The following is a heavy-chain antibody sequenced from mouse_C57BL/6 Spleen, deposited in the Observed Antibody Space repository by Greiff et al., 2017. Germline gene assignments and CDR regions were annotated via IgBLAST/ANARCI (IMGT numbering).Heavy chain of an antibody. CDR1: GYTFTSYW. V-gene: IGHV1-55*01. CDR2: IYPGSGST. D-gene: IGHD2-5*01. Sequence: QVQLQQPGAELVKPGASVKMSCKASGYTFTSYWITWVKQRPGQGLEWIGDIYPGSGSTNYNEKFKSKATLTVDTSSSTAYMQLSSLTSEDSAVYYWATGSNYPYYAMDYWGQGTSVTVSS. J-gene: IGHJ4*01. CDR3: ATGSNYPYYAMDY.